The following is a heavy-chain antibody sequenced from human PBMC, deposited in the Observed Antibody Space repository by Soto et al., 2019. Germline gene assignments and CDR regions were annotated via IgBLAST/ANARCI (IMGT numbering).Heavy chain of an antibody. Sequence: TSETLSLTCTVSGGSISSYYWSWIRQPPGKGLEWIGYIYYSGSTYYNPSLKSRVTISVDTSKNQFSLKLSSVTAADTAVYYCASPGYSSGWAFDNRGQGTLVTVSS. CDR1: GGSISSYY. CDR2: IYYSGST. CDR3: ASPGYSSGWAFDN. J-gene: IGHJ4*02. D-gene: IGHD6-19*01. V-gene: IGHV4-59*08.